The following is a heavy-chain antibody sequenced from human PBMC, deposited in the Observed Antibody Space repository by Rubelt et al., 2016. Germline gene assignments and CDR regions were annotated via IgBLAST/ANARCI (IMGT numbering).Heavy chain of an antibody. CDR1: GGSISSSSYY. D-gene: IGHD2-15*01. J-gene: IGHJ4*02. CDR3: ARVRCWRGGSWETDN. V-gene: IGHV4-39*01. CDR2: IYYSGST. Sequence: QLQLQESGPGLVKPSETLSLTCTVSGGSISSSSYYWGWLRQPPGKGLEWIGSIYYSGSTYNNPSLKSRVTISADTFKKQISLKLNSVTGADTAGYDCARVRCWRGGSWETDNWGQGTLVDVSS.